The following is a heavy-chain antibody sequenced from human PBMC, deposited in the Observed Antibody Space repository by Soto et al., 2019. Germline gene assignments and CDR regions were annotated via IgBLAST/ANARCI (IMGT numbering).Heavy chain of an antibody. CDR3: ARMESFGSLNWFDP. D-gene: IGHD5-18*01. Sequence: GASVKVSCKASGYTFTNNDVSWVRQATGQGLEWMGWMNPGSGDTGYAQKFQGRVTMTRDISIATAYMELNSLTSEDTAIYYCARMESFGSLNWFDPWGQGTRGTVSS. V-gene: IGHV1-8*02. CDR1: GYTFTNND. J-gene: IGHJ5*02. CDR2: MNPGSGDT.